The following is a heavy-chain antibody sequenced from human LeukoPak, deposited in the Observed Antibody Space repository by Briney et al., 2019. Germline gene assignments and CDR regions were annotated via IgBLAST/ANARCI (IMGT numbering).Heavy chain of an antibody. CDR1: GGSISSYY. CDR2: IQRSGNT. J-gene: IGHJ4*02. Sequence: SETLSLTCTVSGGSISSYYWNWIRQPAGKGLEWIGRIQRSGNTIYNPSLKSRVTMSVDKSKNRFSLKLTSVTAADTAVYYCARDEGSGWYDYWGQGTLVTVSS. CDR3: ARDEGSGWYDY. D-gene: IGHD6-19*01. V-gene: IGHV4-4*07.